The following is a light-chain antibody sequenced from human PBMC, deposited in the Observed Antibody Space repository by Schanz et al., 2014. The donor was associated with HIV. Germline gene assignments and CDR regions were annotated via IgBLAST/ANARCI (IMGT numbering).Light chain of an antibody. J-gene: IGLJ2*01. Sequence: QSALTQPASVSGSLGQSITISCTGTSGDVGRYDYVSWYQQHPGKAPKLMIYDVTNRPSGVPDRFSGSKSGNTASLTISGLQAEDEAVYYCSSFTRGTTPVIFGGGTKLTVL. V-gene: IGLV2-14*03. CDR1: SGDVGRYDY. CDR2: DVT. CDR3: SSFTRGTTPVI.